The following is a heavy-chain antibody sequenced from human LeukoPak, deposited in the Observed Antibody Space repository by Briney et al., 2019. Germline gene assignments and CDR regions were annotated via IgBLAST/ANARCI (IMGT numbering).Heavy chain of an antibody. V-gene: IGHV5-51*01. CDR2: IFPGDSDT. CDR3: TRGSGSYVH. CDR1: GYIFTKHW. J-gene: IGHJ1*01. Sequence: GESLQISCEGSGYIFTKHWIAWVRQLPGKGLKWMGIIFPGDSDTRYSPSFQGQVTISADKSISTAYLQWSSLKASDTAMYYCTRGSGSYVHWGQGTLVTVSS. D-gene: IGHD6-19*01.